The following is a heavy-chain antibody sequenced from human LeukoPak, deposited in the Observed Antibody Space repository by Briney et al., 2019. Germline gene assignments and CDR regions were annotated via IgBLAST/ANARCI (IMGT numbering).Heavy chain of an antibody. CDR3: AGSNFGYSGYAPNN. J-gene: IGHJ4*02. D-gene: IGHD5-12*01. Sequence: SETLSLTCTVSGVSISSYYWSWIRQPPGKGLEWIGYIYYSGSTNYNPSLKSRVTISVDTSKNQFSLKLSSVTAADTAVYYCAGSNFGYSGYAPNNWGQGTLVTVSS. CDR2: IYYSGST. V-gene: IGHV4-59*08. CDR1: GVSISSYY.